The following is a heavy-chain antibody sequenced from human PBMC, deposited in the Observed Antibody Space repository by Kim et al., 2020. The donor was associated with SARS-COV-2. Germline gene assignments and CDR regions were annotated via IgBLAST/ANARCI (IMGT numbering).Heavy chain of an antibody. CDR2: ISGDGGST. J-gene: IGHJ4*02. CDR3: AKDKFRSGDYPDY. Sequence: GGSLRLSCAASGFTFDNYGMHWVRQAPGKGLEWVSLISGDGGSTYYADSVKGRFTISRDNSKTSLYLQMNSLRTEDTALYYCAKDKFRSGDYPDYWGQGTLVTVSS. D-gene: IGHD6-25*01. CDR1: GFTFDNYG. V-gene: IGHV3-43*02.